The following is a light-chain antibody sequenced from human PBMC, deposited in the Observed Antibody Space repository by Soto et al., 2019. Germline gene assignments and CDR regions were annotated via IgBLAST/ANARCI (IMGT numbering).Light chain of an antibody. CDR1: SSNIGNNS. CDR2: DNN. CDR3: GTWDSSLRGV. V-gene: IGLV1-51*01. Sequence: QSVLTQPPSVSAAPGQKVTISCSGSSSNIGNNSVSWYQQLPGTAPKLLIYDNNKRPSGIPDRFSGSKSGTSATLGITGLQTGDEADYYCGTWDSSLRGVFGGGTKLTVL. J-gene: IGLJ2*01.